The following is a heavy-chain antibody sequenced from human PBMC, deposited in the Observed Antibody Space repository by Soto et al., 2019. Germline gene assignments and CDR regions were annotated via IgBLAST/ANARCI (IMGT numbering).Heavy chain of an antibody. CDR2: ISSSVSTI. V-gene: IGHV3-11*01. D-gene: IGHD4-17*01. J-gene: IGHJ6*02. CDR3: ASPTVTPPYGMDV. Sequence: QVQLVESGGGLVKPGWSLRLSCAASGFTFSDYYMSWIRQAPGKGLEWVSYISSSVSTIYYADSVKGRFTISRDNAKNSLYLQMKSLRAEDTAVYYCASPTVTPPYGMDVWGQGTTVTVSS. CDR1: GFTFSDYY.